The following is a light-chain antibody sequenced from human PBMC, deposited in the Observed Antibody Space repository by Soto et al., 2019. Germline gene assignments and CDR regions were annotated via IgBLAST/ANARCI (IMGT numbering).Light chain of an antibody. Sequence: EIVLTQSPGTLSLSPGERATLSCRASQSVSSNYLAWYQQKAGQAPRLLIHGASSRATGIPDRFSGSGSGTDFTLTISRLEPEDFAVYYCQQYSSSPLTFGGGTKVDIK. J-gene: IGKJ4*01. V-gene: IGKV3-20*01. CDR2: GAS. CDR1: QSVSSNY. CDR3: QQYSSSPLT.